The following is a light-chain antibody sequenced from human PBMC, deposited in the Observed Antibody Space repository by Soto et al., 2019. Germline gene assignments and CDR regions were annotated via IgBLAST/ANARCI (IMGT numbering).Light chain of an antibody. CDR1: SSNIGNNY. V-gene: IGLV1-51*01. CDR2: DNN. J-gene: IGLJ3*02. Sequence: QSVLTQPPSVSAAPGQKVTISCSGSSSNIGNNYVSWYQQLPGTAPKLLIYDNNKRASGIPDRFSGSKSGTSATLGITGLQTGDEADYYCGTWDSSLSAWGFGGGTKVTVL. CDR3: GTWDSSLSAWG.